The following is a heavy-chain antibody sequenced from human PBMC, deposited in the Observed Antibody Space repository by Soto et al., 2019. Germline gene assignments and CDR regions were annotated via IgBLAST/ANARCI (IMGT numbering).Heavy chain of an antibody. CDR3: ARAPTTSEHGVA. Sequence: QVQLVESGGGVVQPGRSLRLSCAASGFTFSSYAMHWVRQAPGKGLEWVAVISFAGSNKYYADSVKGRFTISKDNSKNTLYLQMNSLRAEDTAVYYCARAPTTSEHGVAWGQGTLVTVS. J-gene: IGHJ5*02. CDR2: ISFAGSNK. CDR1: GFTFSSYA. V-gene: IGHV3-30-3*01. D-gene: IGHD1-7*01.